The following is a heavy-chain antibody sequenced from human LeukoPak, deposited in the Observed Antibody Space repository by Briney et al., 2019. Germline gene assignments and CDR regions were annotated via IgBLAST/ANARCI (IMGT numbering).Heavy chain of an antibody. CDR3: ARDQEVQWLVFFRGGLYGMDV. Sequence: PGGSLRLSCAASGFTFSSYGMHWVRQAPGKGLEWVAVIWYDGSNKYYADSVKGRFTISRDNSKNTLYLQMNSLRAEDTAVYYCARDQEVQWLVFFRGGLYGMDVWGQGTTVTVSS. CDR1: GFTFSSYG. J-gene: IGHJ6*02. D-gene: IGHD6-19*01. V-gene: IGHV3-33*01. CDR2: IWYDGSNK.